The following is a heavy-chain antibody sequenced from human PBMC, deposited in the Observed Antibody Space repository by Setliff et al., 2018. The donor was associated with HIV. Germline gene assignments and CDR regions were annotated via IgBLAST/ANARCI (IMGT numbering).Heavy chain of an antibody. Sequence: GGSLRLSCAASGFTFDNSAMGWVRQAPGKGLEWVSTVGANGDDTNYADSVRGRFTISRDNAKNSLYLQMNSLRAEDTAVYYCARDKDWAFDCWGQGTLGTV. CDR1: GFTFDNSA. CDR3: ARDKDWAFDC. V-gene: IGHV3-23*01. J-gene: IGHJ4*02. D-gene: IGHD3-9*01. CDR2: VGANGDDT.